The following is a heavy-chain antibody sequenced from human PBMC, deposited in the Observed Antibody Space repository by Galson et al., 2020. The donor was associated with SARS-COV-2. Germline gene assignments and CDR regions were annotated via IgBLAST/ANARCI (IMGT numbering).Heavy chain of an antibody. D-gene: IGHD2-15*01. Sequence: GGSLRLSCAASGFTFSSYSMNWVRQAPGKGLEWVSSISSSSSYIYYADSVKGRFTISRDNAKNSLYLQMNSLRAEDTAVYYCARDQLGYCSGGSCYSFDYWGQGTLVTVSS. CDR1: GFTFSSYS. J-gene: IGHJ4*02. V-gene: IGHV3-21*01. CDR2: ISSSSSYI. CDR3: ARDQLGYCSGGSCYSFDY.